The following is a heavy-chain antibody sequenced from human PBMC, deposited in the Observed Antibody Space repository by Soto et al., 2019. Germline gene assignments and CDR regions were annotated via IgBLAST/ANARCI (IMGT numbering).Heavy chain of an antibody. D-gene: IGHD2-8*01. Sequence: ASVKVSCKASGYTFTSYDINWVRQATGQGLEWMGWMNPNTGNTGYTQKFQGRVTMTRNTSISTAYMELSGLRSEDTAVYYCARGGVSFTGPAGPWGQGTLVTAPQ. J-gene: IGHJ5*02. V-gene: IGHV1-8*01. CDR3: ARGGVSFTGPAGP. CDR1: GYTFTSYD. CDR2: MNPNTGNT.